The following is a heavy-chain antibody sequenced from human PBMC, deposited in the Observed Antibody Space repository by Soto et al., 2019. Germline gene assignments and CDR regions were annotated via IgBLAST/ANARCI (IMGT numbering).Heavy chain of an antibody. CDR2: IYYSGST. CDR1: GGSISSSSYY. Sequence: SETLSLTCTVSGGSISSSSYYWGWIRQPPGKGLEWIGSIYYSGSTYYNPSLKSRVTISVDTSKNQFSLKLSSVTAADTAVYYCARVGITIFGVVDYWGQGTLVTVSS. J-gene: IGHJ4*02. D-gene: IGHD3-3*01. V-gene: IGHV4-39*01. CDR3: ARVGITIFGVVDY.